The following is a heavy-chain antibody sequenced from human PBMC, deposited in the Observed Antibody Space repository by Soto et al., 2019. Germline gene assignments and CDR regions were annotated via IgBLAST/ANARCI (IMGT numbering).Heavy chain of an antibody. V-gene: IGHV1-69*13. Sequence: SVKVSCKASGGTFSSFGISWVRQAPGQGLEWMGGIIPVFGRPNYAQRFRGRLTITADESTNTSYMELIDLTSEATDVYYCATEASGYDFWGQGTQVTVSS. D-gene: IGHD5-12*01. CDR3: ATEASGYDF. CDR2: IIPVFGRP. CDR1: GGTFSSFG. J-gene: IGHJ1*01.